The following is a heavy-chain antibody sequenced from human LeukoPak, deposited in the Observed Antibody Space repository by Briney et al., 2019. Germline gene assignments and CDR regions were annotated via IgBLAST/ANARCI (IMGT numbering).Heavy chain of an antibody. CDR3: AADTSRGIYYYYYYMDV. Sequence: SVKVSCKASGFTFTGSAMQWVRQARGQRLEWIGWIVVGSGNTNYAQKFQERVTITRDMSTSTAYMELSSLRSEDTAVYYCAADTSRGIYYYYYYMDVWGKGTTVTVSS. CDR1: GFTFTGSA. D-gene: IGHD1-26*01. J-gene: IGHJ6*03. V-gene: IGHV1-58*02. CDR2: IVVGSGNT.